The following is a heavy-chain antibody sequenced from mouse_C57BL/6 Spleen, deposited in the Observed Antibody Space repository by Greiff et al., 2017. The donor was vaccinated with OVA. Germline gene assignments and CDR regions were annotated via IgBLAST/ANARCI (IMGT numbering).Heavy chain of an antibody. CDR2: IWGGGST. Sequence: QVQLQQSGPGLVAPSQSLSISCTVSGFSLTSYGVDWVRQPPGKGLEWLGVIWGGGSTNYNSALMSRLSISKDNSKSQVFLKMNSLQTDDTAMYYCAIIYYGNYGDAMDYWGQGTSVTVSS. V-gene: IGHV2-9*01. J-gene: IGHJ4*01. CDR3: AIIYYGNYGDAMDY. D-gene: IGHD2-1*01. CDR1: GFSLTSYG.